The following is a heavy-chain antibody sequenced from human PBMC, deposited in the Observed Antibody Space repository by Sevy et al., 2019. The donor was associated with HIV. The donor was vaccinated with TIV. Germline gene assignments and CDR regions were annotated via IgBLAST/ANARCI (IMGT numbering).Heavy chain of an antibody. CDR1: GFTSGDYI. J-gene: IGHJ6*02. CDR2: IRSKTYGGTI. D-gene: IGHD3-10*01. Sequence: SLRLSCTPSGFTSGDYILTWFRQAPGKGLEWVGFIRSKTYGGTIEYAASVKGRITISRDDSKNSAYLRMNSLKTEDTAVYYCTRTSYYYDSGSYYGMDVWGQGTTVTVSS. V-gene: IGHV3-49*03. CDR3: TRTSYYYDSGSYYGMDV.